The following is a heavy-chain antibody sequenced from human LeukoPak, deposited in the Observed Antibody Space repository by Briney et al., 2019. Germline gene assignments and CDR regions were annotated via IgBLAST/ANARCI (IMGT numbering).Heavy chain of an antibody. CDR2: IIPIFGTA. CDR1: GGSFSSYA. Sequence: SVKLSCKASGGSFSSYAISWVREAPGQGLEWMGRIIPIFGTANYAQKFQGRVTITTDESTSTAYMELRSLKPEDTAVCYLSRFFGYKRDAFHIRLEARMATVSS. V-gene: IGHV1-69*05. CDR3: SRFFGYKRDAFHI. D-gene: IGHD5-24*01. J-gene: IGHJ3*02.